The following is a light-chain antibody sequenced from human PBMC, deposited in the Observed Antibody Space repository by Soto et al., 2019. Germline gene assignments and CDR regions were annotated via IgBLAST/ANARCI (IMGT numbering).Light chain of an antibody. CDR1: QSVSRN. J-gene: IGKJ5*01. Sequence: VMTQSPATLSVSPGERATLSCRASQSVSRNLAWYQQKPGQAPRLLIYDASTRATGTPARFSGSGSGTKFTLSISSLQSEDFAVYYCQQYNNWPITFGQGTRLEIK. CDR2: DAS. V-gene: IGKV3D-15*01. CDR3: QQYNNWPIT.